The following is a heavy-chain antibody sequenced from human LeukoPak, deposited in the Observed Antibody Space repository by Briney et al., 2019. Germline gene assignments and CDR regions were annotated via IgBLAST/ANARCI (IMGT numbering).Heavy chain of an antibody. CDR1: GFTFSSYG. D-gene: IGHD4-17*01. CDR3: AKDLDYGDYYYYYGMDV. J-gene: IGHJ6*04. CDR2: ISYDGSNK. Sequence: GGSLRLSCAASGFTFSSYGMHWVRQAPGKGLEWVAVISYDGSNKYYADSVKGRFTISRDNSKNTLYLQMNSLRPEDTAVYYCAKDLDYGDYYYYYGMDVWGKGTTVTVSS. V-gene: IGHV3-30*18.